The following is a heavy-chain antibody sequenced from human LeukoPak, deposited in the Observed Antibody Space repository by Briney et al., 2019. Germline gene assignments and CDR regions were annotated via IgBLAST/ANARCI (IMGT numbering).Heavy chain of an antibody. D-gene: IGHD3-10*01. CDR2: FYPGDSDA. Sequence: GGSLRLSCAASGFTVSSNYMMWVRQMPGKGLEWMGIFYPGDSDARYSPSFQGQVTISADKSISTAYLQWSSLKASDNAMYYCARHLGSGTYYDVFDIWGQGTMVTVSS. CDR1: GFTVSSNY. CDR3: ARHLGSGTYYDVFDI. J-gene: IGHJ3*02. V-gene: IGHV5-51*01.